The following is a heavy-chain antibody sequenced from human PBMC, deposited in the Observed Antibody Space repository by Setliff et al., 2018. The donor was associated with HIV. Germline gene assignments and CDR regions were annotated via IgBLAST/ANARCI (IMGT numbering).Heavy chain of an antibody. J-gene: IGHJ6*03. CDR3: ARGRNYGSPYFYYMDV. CDR1: GGPIRSPNW. CDR2: IFHGGNT. V-gene: IGHV4-4*02. D-gene: IGHD3-10*01. Sequence: SETLSLTCTVSGGPIRSPNWWSWVRQPPGKGLEWIGEIFHGGNTNYSPSLESRVTLSVDKSKNQFSLRLSSVTAADTALYYCARGRNYGSPYFYYMDVWATGTTVTVSS.